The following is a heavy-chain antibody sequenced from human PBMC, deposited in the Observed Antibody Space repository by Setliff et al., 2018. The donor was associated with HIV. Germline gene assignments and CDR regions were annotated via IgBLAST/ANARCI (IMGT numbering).Heavy chain of an antibody. V-gene: IGHV1-69*13. CDR2: IFPFFGSA. J-gene: IGHJ6*03. CDR1: GGTFSSYG. Sequence: GASVKVSCKASGGTFSSYGANWVRQAPGQGLEWMGGIFPFFGSANYAQKFQGRVTITADVSTSTIYMELSSLTSEDTAVYYCARGADGDYRYYMDVWGRGTTVTVSS. CDR3: ARGADGDYRYYMDV. D-gene: IGHD4-17*01.